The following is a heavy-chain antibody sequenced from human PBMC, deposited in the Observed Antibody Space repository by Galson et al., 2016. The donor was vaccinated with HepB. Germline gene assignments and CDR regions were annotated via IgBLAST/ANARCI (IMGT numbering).Heavy chain of an antibody. D-gene: IGHD2/OR15-2a*01. Sequence: SLRLSCAASGFAFNTFALHWVRQAPGKGLEWVALISYDGSNKYYADSVKGRFTISRGNSKNTLSLQMNSLRTDDTAAYYCARDLSWGQGTLVIVSS. CDR3: ARDLS. J-gene: IGHJ4*02. CDR1: GFAFNTFA. V-gene: IGHV3-30*04. CDR2: ISYDGSNK.